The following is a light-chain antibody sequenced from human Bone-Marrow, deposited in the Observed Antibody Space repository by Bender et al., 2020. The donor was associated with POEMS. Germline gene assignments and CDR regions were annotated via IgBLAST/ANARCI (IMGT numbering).Light chain of an antibody. CDR3: CSYAGSSIFGV. V-gene: IGLV2-23*02. Sequence: QSALTQPASVSGSPGQSITISCTGTSRDVGSYTLVSWYQQHPGKDPKLLIYDVIKRPSGVSSRSSGAKSGNTASLTISGLQTEDEADYYCCSYAGSSIFGVFGTGTKVTVL. CDR1: SRDVGSYTL. CDR2: DVI. J-gene: IGLJ1*01.